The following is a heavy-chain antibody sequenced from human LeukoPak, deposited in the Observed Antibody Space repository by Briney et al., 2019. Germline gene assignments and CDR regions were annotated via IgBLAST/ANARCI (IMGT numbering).Heavy chain of an antibody. J-gene: IGHJ4*02. D-gene: IGHD5-24*01. V-gene: IGHV3-23*01. CDR2: ISGSGGST. CDR3: AKDPRVGSRVATPCH. CDR1: GFTFTSYA. Sequence: GGSLRLSCAASGFTFTSYAMSWVRPAPGKGLEWVSAISGSGGSTYYADSVKGRFTISRDNSKSTLFLQMNSLRAEDTAVYYCAKDPRVGSRVATPCHWGQGTLVTVSS.